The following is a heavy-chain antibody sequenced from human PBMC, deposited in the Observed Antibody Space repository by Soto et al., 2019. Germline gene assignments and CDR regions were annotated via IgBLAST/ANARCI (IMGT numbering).Heavy chain of an antibody. Sequence: PSETLSLTCTVSGGSVSSGSYYWSWIRQPPGKGLEWIGSIYYSGSTYYNPSLRSRVTMSVDTSKNQFSLKLTSVTAADTAVYYCARRDGTGWYYFDYWGQGTLVTVS. J-gene: IGHJ4*02. CDR2: IYYSGST. CDR3: ARRDGTGWYYFDY. V-gene: IGHV4-39*01. D-gene: IGHD6-19*01. CDR1: GGSVSSGSYY.